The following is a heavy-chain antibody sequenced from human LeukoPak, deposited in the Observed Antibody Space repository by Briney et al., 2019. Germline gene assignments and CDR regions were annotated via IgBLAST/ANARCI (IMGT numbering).Heavy chain of an antibody. V-gene: IGHV1-2*02. CDR1: GYTFSGHF. D-gene: IGHD2-21*01. CDR2: INPNGGT. Sequence: GASVKVSCKASGYTFSGHFMHWVRQAPGQGLEWMGWINPNGGTTYAQKFQGRVTMTRDTSFSTAYMELRRLRSDDTAVYYCARVPSIVEVDAIPDLFDYWGQGTLLTVSS. J-gene: IGHJ4*02. CDR3: ARVPSIVEVDAIPDLFDY.